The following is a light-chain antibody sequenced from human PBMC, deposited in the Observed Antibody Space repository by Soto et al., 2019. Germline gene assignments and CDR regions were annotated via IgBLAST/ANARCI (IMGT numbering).Light chain of an antibody. V-gene: IGLV2-8*01. Sequence: QSVLTQPPSASGSPGQSVTISCTGTSSDVGGYTYVSWYQQHPGKAPKLMIYEVSKRRSGVPDRFSGSKSGNTASLTVSGLQAEDEADYYCSSYAGITPYVFGTGTKVTVL. CDR3: SSYAGITPYV. CDR1: SSDVGGYTY. J-gene: IGLJ1*01. CDR2: EVS.